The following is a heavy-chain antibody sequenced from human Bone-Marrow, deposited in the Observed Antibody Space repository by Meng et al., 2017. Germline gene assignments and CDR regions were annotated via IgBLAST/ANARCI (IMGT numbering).Heavy chain of an antibody. Sequence: GESLKISCAASEFTFSSDAMSWVRQAPGKGLEWVSAISGSGGSTYYADSVKGRFTISRDNSKNTLYLKMNSLRAEDTAVYYCAKWQYYYDSSGFNGADYWGQGTLVTVSS. CDR2: ISGSGGST. D-gene: IGHD3-22*01. CDR1: EFTFSSDA. J-gene: IGHJ4*02. CDR3: AKWQYYYDSSGFNGADY. V-gene: IGHV3-23*01.